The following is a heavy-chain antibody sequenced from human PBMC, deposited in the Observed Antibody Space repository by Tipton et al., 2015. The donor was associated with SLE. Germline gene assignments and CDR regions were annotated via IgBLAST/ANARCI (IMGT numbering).Heavy chain of an antibody. CDR1: GGSVGNYY. Sequence: TLSLTCTVSGGSVGNYYWSWIRQSPGKGLEWIGYIHYTGSTKYNPSLKSRVTISVDTSKNQFTLNLGSVTVVDTAVYYCAREHISSLRDAFEIWGHGTMVTVSS. V-gene: IGHV4-59*02. D-gene: IGHD2-15*01. J-gene: IGHJ3*02. CDR2: IHYTGST. CDR3: AREHISSLRDAFEI.